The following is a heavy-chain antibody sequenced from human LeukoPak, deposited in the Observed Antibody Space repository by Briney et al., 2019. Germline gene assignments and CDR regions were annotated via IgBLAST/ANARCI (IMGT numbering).Heavy chain of an antibody. CDR3: ARGSDLGVATITFDY. CDR2: INHSGST. D-gene: IGHD5-12*01. CDR1: GGSFSGYY. Sequence: SETLSLTCAVYGGSFSGYYWSWIRQPPGKGLEWIGEINHSGSTNYNPSLKSRVTISVDTSKNQFSLKLSSVTAADTAVYYCARGSDLGVATITFDYWGQGTLVTVSS. V-gene: IGHV4-34*01. J-gene: IGHJ4*02.